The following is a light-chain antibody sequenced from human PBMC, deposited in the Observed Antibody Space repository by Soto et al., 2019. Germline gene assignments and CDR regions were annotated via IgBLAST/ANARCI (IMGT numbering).Light chain of an antibody. J-gene: IGLJ2*01. CDR1: SRDVGGYNY. Sequence: QSALTQPASVSGSPGQSITISCTGTSRDVGGYNYVCWYQQHPGKAPKLIIYEVTSRPSGVSDRFSGSKSGDTASLTISGLQAEDEADYYCSSYTSSSTVVFGGGTKLTVL. CDR2: EVT. V-gene: IGLV2-14*01. CDR3: SSYTSSSTVV.